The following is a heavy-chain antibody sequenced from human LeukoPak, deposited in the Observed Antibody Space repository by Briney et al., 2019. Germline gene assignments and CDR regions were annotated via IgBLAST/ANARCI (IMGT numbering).Heavy chain of an antibody. J-gene: IGHJ4*02. V-gene: IGHV1-2*02. Sequence: ASVKVSCKASGYTFTGYYMHWVRQAPGQGLEWMGWIDPNSGGTNYAQKFQGRVTMTRDTSISTAYMELSRLRSDDTAVYYCARDSAYDYYVSSLEVGGVLPLDYWGQGTLVTVSS. CDR3: ARDSAYDYYVSSLEVGGVLPLDY. D-gene: IGHD3-22*01. CDR2: IDPNSGGT. CDR1: GYTFTGYY.